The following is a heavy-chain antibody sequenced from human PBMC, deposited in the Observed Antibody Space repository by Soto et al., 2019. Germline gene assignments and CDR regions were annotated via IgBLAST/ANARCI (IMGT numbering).Heavy chain of an antibody. D-gene: IGHD4-17*01. J-gene: IGHJ4*02. CDR2: ISAYNGNT. V-gene: IGHV1-18*04. Sequence: ASVKVSCKASGYTFTSYGISWVRQAPGQGLEWMGWISAYNGNTNYAQKIQGRVTMTTDPYTTTAYMELSNLRSDDTAVYYCARDRTSRDYGDYELAYWGQGTLVPVSS. CDR1: GYTFTSYG. CDR3: ARDRTSRDYGDYELAY.